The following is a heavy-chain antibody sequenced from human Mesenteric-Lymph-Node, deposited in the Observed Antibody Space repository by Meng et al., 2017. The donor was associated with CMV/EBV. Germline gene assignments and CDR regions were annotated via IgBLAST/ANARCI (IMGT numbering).Heavy chain of an antibody. V-gene: IGHV3-23*03. J-gene: IGHJ5*02. CDR1: GFTFSRYA. D-gene: IGHD3-10*01. CDR3: ARDIRSLWFGGFDP. Sequence: GESLKISCAASGFTFSRYAMSLVRHAPGKGLEWVSVIYSDGGSTYYGDSVKGRFTISRDNSKNTLYLQMSSLRAEDKAVYYCARDIRSLWFGGFDPWGQGVLVTVSS. CDR2: IYSDGGST.